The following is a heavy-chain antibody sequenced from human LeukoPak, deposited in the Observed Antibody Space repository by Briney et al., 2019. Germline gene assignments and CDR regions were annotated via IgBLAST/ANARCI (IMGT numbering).Heavy chain of an antibody. CDR2: IKQDRSEK. V-gene: IGHV3-7*01. Sequence: GGSLRLSCVGSGFSFATYWMSWVRQAAGKGLEWVANIKQDRSEKYYVDSVKGRFTISRDNAKNSLYLQMNSLRAEDTAVYYCARDPGSAFGGVIVKVYYYYMDVWGKGTTVTVSS. CDR3: ARDPGSAFGGVIVKVYYYYMDV. D-gene: IGHD3-16*02. J-gene: IGHJ6*03. CDR1: GFSFATYW.